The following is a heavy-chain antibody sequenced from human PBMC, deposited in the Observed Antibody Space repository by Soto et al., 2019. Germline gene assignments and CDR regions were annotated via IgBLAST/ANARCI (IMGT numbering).Heavy chain of an antibody. D-gene: IGHD2-2*01. CDR1: GFTFNSFG. J-gene: IGHJ6*02. Sequence: QVQLVESGGGVVQPGRSLRLSCAASGFTFNSFGMHWVRQAPGKGLEWVAVISYDGSNKYYADSVKGRFTISRDNSKNTLYLQMNSLRAEDTAVYYCAKPTFLDYQHIFLYGMDVWGQGTTVTVSS. CDR3: AKPTFLDYQHIFLYGMDV. CDR2: ISYDGSNK. V-gene: IGHV3-30*18.